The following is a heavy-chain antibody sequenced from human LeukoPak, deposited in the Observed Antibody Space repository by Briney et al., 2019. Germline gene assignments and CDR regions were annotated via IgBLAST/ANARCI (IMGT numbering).Heavy chain of an antibody. Sequence: ASVKVSCKASGYTFTSYDINWVRPATGQGLEWMGWMNPNSGNTGYAQKFQGRVTMTRNTSISTAYMELSSLRSEDTAVYYCARARVGGKAARHKYYFDYWGRGTLVTVSS. CDR2: MNPNSGNT. CDR3: ARARVGGKAARHKYYFDY. D-gene: IGHD6-6*01. V-gene: IGHV1-8*01. CDR1: GYTFTSYD. J-gene: IGHJ4*02.